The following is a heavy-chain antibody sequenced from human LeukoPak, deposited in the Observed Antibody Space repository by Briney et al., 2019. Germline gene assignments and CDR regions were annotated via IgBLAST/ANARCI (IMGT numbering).Heavy chain of an antibody. CDR1: GFTFSSYG. Sequence: GGSLRLSCAASGFTFSSYGMHWVRQAPGKGLEWVAVISYDGSNKYYADSVKGRFTISRDNSKNTLYLQMNSLRAEDTAAYYCAKGGGYGDPDGNLDPWGQGTLVTVSS. CDR2: ISYDGSNK. J-gene: IGHJ5*02. CDR3: AKGGGYGDPDGNLDP. D-gene: IGHD4-17*01. V-gene: IGHV3-30*18.